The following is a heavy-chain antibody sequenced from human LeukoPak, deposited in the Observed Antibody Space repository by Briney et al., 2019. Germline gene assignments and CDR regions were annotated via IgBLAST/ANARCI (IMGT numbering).Heavy chain of an antibody. J-gene: IGHJ5*02. V-gene: IGHV3-33*06. D-gene: IGHD1-1*01. CDR1: GFTFSSYG. CDR2: IWYDGSNK. Sequence: GGSLRLSCAAAGFTFSSYGMHWVRQAPGKGLEWVAVIWYDGSNKYYADSVKGRFTISRDNSKNTLYLQMNSLRAEDTAVYYCAKDLEYDPPGDNWFDPWGQGTLVTVSS. CDR3: AKDLEYDPPGDNWFDP.